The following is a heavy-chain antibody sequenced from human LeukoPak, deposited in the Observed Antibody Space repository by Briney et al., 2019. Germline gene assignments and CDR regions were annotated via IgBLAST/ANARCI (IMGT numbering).Heavy chain of an antibody. V-gene: IGHV4-61*02. CDR3: ARGSSGWYLGWFDP. CDR2: IYTSGST. Sequence: SQTLSLTCTVSGGSISSGSYYWSWIRQPAGKGLEWIGRIYTSGSTNYNPSLKSRVTISVDTSKNQFSLKLSSVTAADTAVYYCARGSSGWYLGWFDPWGQGTLVTVSS. D-gene: IGHD6-19*01. J-gene: IGHJ5*02. CDR1: GGSISSGSYY.